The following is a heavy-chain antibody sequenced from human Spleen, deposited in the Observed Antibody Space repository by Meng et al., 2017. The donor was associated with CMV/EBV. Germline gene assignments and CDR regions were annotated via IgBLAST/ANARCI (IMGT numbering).Heavy chain of an antibody. CDR1: GFTFDDYG. CDR2: ISGDSSMI. D-gene: IGHD6-13*01. Sequence: GESLKISCAASGFTFDDYGMSWVRQGPGKGLEWVSYISGDSSMIYYADSVKGRFTISRDNAKNSLYLQMNGLRAEDTAVYYCARVPMAADGTTFDYWGQGNMVTVSS. CDR3: ARVPMAADGTTFDY. V-gene: IGHV3-48*04. J-gene: IGHJ4*02.